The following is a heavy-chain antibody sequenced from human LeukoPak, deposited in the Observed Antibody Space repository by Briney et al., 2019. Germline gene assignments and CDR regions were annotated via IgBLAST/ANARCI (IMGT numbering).Heavy chain of an antibody. J-gene: IGHJ2*01. D-gene: IGHD3-3*01. CDR2: INPNSGGT. V-gene: IGHV1-2*02. Sequence: GASVKVSCKASGYTFTGYYMHWVRQAPGQGLEWMGWINPNSGGTNYAQKFQGRVTMTRDTSISTAYMELSRLRSDDTAVYYCARDPLQFWSGYGTNYWYFDLWGRGTLVTVSS. CDR3: ARDPLQFWSGYGTNYWYFDL. CDR1: GYTFTGYY.